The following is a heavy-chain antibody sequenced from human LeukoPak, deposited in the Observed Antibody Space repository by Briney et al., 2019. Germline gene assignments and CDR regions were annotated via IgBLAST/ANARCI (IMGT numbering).Heavy chain of an antibody. V-gene: IGHV4-38-2*02. J-gene: IGHJ2*01. CDR1: GYSISSGYY. CDR3: ARDGWAVAGTAMDSPWYFDL. D-gene: IGHD6-19*01. CDR2: IYHSGST. Sequence: PSETLSLTCTVSGYSISSGYYWGWIRQPPGKGLEWIGSIYHSGSTYYNPSLKSRVTISVDTSKNQFSLKLSSVTAADTAVYYCARDGWAVAGTAMDSPWYFDLWGRGTLVTVSS.